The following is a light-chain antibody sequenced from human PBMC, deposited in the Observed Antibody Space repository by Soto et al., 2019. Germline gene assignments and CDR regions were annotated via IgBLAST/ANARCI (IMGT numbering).Light chain of an antibody. J-gene: IGKJ1*01. CDR3: QQYGRSPRT. Sequence: EIVLTQSPGTLSLSPGARATLSCRASQSISSSYLAWYQQQPGQPPRLLIYGASSRATGIPDRFSGCGSGIDFTLTISRXEPEDFAVYFCQQYGRSPRTFGQGTKVDIK. CDR1: QSISSSY. CDR2: GAS. V-gene: IGKV3-20*01.